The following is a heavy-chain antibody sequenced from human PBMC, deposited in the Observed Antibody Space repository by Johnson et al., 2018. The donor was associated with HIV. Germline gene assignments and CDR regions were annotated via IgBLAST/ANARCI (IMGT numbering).Heavy chain of an antibody. D-gene: IGHD5-12*01. CDR1: GFTVGSNS. Sequence: VQLVESGGGWVQPGGSLRLSCEASGFTVGSNSMSWVRQAPGKGLEWVSVIQSGENTLYADSVKGRFTVSRDDSKNTLYRQMNSLRAEDTAVYYCFTSGYDPWEAFDIWGQGTMVTVSS. J-gene: IGHJ3*02. CDR2: IQSGENT. CDR3: FTSGYDPWEAFDI. V-gene: IGHV3-66*01.